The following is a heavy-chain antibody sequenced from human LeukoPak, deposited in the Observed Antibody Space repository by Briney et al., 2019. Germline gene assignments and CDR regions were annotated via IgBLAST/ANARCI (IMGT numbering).Heavy chain of an antibody. V-gene: IGHV1-18*01. CDR2: ISAYNGNT. CDR3: ARVGGQLVLWFHNWFDP. J-gene: IGHJ5*02. CDR1: GYTFTSYD. D-gene: IGHD6-6*01. Sequence: GASVKVSCKASGYTFTSYDINWVRQATGQGLEWMGWISAYNGNTNYAQKLQGRVTMTTDTSTSTAYMELRSLRSDDTAVYYCARVGGQLVLWFHNWFDPWGQGTLVTVSS.